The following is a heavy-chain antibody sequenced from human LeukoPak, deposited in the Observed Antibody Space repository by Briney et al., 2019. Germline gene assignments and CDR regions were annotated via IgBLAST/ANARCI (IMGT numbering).Heavy chain of an antibody. CDR2: ISSSGSTI. D-gene: IGHD3-22*01. V-gene: IGHV3-48*03. J-gene: IGHJ6*03. CDR1: GFTFSSYE. CDR3: ARGNYDSTYYYYYMDV. Sequence: GGSLRLSCAASGFTFSSYEMNWVRQAPGKGLEWVSYISSSGSTIYYADSVKGRFTISRDNAKNSLYLQMNSLRAEDTALYYCARGNYDSTYYYYYMDVWGKGTTVTVSS.